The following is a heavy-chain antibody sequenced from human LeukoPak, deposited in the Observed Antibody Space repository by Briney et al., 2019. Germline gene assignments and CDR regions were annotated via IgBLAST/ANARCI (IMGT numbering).Heavy chain of an antibody. J-gene: IGHJ4*02. V-gene: IGHV4-34*01. CDR2: INHSGST. Sequence: PGGSLRLSCAASGFTFSSYSMNWIRQSPGKGLEWIGEINHSGSTNYNPSLKSRVTISVDTSKNQFSLKLSSVTAADTAVYYCARVRYCSSTSCYRYYFDYWGQGTLVTVSS. CDR3: ARVRYCSSTSCYRYYFDY. CDR1: GFTFSSYS. D-gene: IGHD2-2*02.